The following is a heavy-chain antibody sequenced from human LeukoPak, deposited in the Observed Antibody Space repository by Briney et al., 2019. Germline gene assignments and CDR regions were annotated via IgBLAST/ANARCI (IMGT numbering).Heavy chain of an antibody. J-gene: IGHJ4*02. Sequence: PSETLSLTCTVSGGSISSYYWSWIRQPPGKGLEWIGEINHSGSTNYNPSLKSRVTISVDTSKNQFSLKLSSVTAADTAVYYCARGYMITFGGVIAPLDYWGQGTLVTVSS. CDR1: GGSISSYY. CDR2: INHSGST. D-gene: IGHD3-16*02. CDR3: ARGYMITFGGVIAPLDY. V-gene: IGHV4-34*01.